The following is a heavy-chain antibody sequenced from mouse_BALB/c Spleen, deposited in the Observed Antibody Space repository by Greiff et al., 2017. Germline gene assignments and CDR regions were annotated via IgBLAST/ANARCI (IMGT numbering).Heavy chain of an antibody. D-gene: IGHD1-2*01. CDR1: GFTFSSYA. Sequence: EVQVVESGGGLVKPGGSLKLSCAASGFTFSSYAMSWVRQTPEKRLEWVASISSGGSTYYPDSVKGRFTISRDNARNLLYLQMSSLRSEDTAMYYCARERSTATSAWFAYWGQGTLVTVSA. CDR2: ISSGGST. V-gene: IGHV5-6-5*01. J-gene: IGHJ3*01. CDR3: ARERSTATSAWFAY.